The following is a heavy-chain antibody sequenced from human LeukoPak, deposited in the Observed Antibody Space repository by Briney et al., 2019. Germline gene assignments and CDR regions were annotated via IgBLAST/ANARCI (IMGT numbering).Heavy chain of an antibody. CDR1: GYTFTGYY. D-gene: IGHD6-13*01. CDR3: ASPIAAAISNWYFDL. V-gene: IGHV1-2*02. Sequence: ASVKVSCKASGYTFTGYYMHWVRQAPGQGLEWMGWINPNSGGTNYAQKFQGRVTMTRDTSISTAYMELSRLRSDDTAVYYCASPIAAAISNWYFDLWGRGTLVTVSS. J-gene: IGHJ2*01. CDR2: INPNSGGT.